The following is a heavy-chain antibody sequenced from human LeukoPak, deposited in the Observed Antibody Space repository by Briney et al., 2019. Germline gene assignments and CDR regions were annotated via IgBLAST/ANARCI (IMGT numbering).Heavy chain of an antibody. D-gene: IGHD2-2*01. CDR1: GGTFSSYA. V-gene: IGHV1-69*13. CDR3: ASWVPFQYQLLNNDAFDI. Sequence: GASVKVSCKASGGTFSSYAISWVRQAPGQGLEWMGGIIPIFGTANYAQKFQGRVTITADESTSTAYMELSSLRSEDTAVYYCASWVPFQYQLLNNDAFDIWGQGTMVTVSS. CDR2: IIPIFGTA. J-gene: IGHJ3*02.